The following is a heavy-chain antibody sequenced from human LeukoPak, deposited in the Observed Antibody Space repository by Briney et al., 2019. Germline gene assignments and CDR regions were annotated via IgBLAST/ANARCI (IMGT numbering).Heavy chain of an antibody. CDR2: IYYSGST. CDR3: ARDLLSTAGYFDY. J-gene: IGHJ4*02. V-gene: IGHV4-59*01. Sequence: SETLSLTCTVSGGSISSCCLSWIRQPPGKGLEWIEYIYYSGSTNYNPSLKSRVTISVDTSKNQFSLNLSSVTAADTAVYYCARDLLSTAGYFDYWGQGTLVTVSS. CDR1: GGSISSCC. D-gene: IGHD6-19*01.